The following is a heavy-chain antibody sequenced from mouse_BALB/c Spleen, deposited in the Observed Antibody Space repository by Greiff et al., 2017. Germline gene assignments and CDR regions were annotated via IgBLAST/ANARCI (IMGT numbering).Heavy chain of an antibody. CDR3: ASGKAGAWFAY. V-gene: IGHV1-80*01. J-gene: IGHJ3*01. D-gene: IGHD4-1*01. Sequence: QVQLQQSGAELVRPGSSVKISCKASGYAFSSYWMNWVKHRPGQGLEWIGQIYPGDGDTNYNGKFKGKATLTADKSSSTAYMQLSSLTSEDSAVYFCASGKAGAWFAYWGQGTLVTVSA. CDR1: GYAFSSYW. CDR2: IYPGDGDT.